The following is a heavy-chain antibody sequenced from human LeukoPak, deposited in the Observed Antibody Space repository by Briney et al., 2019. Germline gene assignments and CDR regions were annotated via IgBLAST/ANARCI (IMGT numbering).Heavy chain of an antibody. V-gene: IGHV1-8*01. CDR1: GYTFTHYD. Sequence: GASVTVSCKASGYTFTHYDINWVRQATGQGLEWMGWMNPNSGNTGSAQKFQGRVTMTRNTSISTAYMELNSLISEDTAVYFCARRIASAGTTLGYWGQGTLVTVSS. CDR2: MNPNSGNT. CDR3: ARRIASAGTTLGY. D-gene: IGHD6-13*01. J-gene: IGHJ4*02.